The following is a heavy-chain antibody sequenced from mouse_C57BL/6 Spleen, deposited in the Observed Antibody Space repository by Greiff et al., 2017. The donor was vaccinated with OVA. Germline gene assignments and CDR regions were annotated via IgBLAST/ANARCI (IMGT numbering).Heavy chain of an antibody. V-gene: IGHV1-50*01. J-gene: IGHJ3*01. D-gene: IGHD3-2*02. CDR1: GYTFTSYW. CDR2: IDPSDSYT. Sequence: QVQLQQPGAELVKPGASVKLSCKASGYTFTSYWMQWVNQRPGQGLEWIGEIDPSDSYTNYNQKFKGKATLTVDTSSSTAYMQLSSLTSEDSAVYYCAREGAAQATAAYWGQGTLVTVSA. CDR3: AREGAAQATAAY.